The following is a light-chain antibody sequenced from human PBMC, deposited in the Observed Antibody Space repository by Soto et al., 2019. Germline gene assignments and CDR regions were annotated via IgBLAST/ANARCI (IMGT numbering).Light chain of an antibody. Sequence: VLSQLPSVSGTPGQRVTISCTGSSSNIGAGFDVHWYQQLPGTAPKLLVYGNSNRPSGVPDRFSGSKSGTSASLAVTGLQAEDEADYYCQSYDSSLSAYVFGTGTKATVL. V-gene: IGLV1-40*01. CDR2: GNS. J-gene: IGLJ1*01. CDR1: SSNIGAGFD. CDR3: QSYDSSLSAYV.